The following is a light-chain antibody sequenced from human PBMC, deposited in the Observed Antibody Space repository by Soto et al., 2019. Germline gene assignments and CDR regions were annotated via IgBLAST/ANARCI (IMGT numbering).Light chain of an antibody. V-gene: IGKV3-15*01. J-gene: IGKJ1*01. CDR2: GAF. CDR3: QQYNNWPPWT. Sequence: EIVMTQSPVTLPVSPGERATLSCRASQSVSSNLAWYQQKPGQAPRLLIYGAFTRATGIPARFSGSGSGTECTLTISSLLSEDFAVYYCQQYNNWPPWTFGQGTKVEIK. CDR1: QSVSSN.